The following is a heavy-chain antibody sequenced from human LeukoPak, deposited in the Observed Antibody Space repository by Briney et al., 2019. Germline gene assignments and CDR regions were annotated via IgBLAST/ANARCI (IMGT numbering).Heavy chain of an antibody. Sequence: PGGSLRLSCAASGFTFSSYAMSWVRQAPGKGLEWVSAISGSGGSTYYADSVKGRFTISRDNSKNSLYLQMNSLRTEDTALYYCAREKVAGAWYFDLWRRGTLVTVSS. V-gene: IGHV3-23*01. CDR1: GFTFSSYA. J-gene: IGHJ2*01. D-gene: IGHD6-19*01. CDR2: ISGSGGST. CDR3: AREKVAGAWYFDL.